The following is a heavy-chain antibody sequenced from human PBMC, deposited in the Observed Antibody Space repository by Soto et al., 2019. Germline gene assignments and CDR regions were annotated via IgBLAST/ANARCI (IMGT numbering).Heavy chain of an antibody. J-gene: IGHJ4*02. Sequence: PGGSLRLSCAASGFTFSSYEMNWVRQAPGKGLEWVSYISSSGSTIYYADSVKGRFTISRDNAKNSLYLQMNSLRAEDTAVYYCARERRIAAVLDWGQGTLVTVSS. CDR3: ARERRIAAVLD. V-gene: IGHV3-48*03. CDR2: ISSSGSTI. CDR1: GFTFSSYE. D-gene: IGHD6-13*01.